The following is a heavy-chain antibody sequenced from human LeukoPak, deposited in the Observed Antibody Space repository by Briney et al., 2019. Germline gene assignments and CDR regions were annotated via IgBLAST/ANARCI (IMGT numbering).Heavy chain of an antibody. Sequence: GGSLRLSCAVSGFTFSSYAMHWVRQAPGKGLEWVAVISYDGSNKYYADSVKGRFTISRDNSKNTLYLQMNSLRAEDTAVYYCATTVTTINDFDYWGQGTLVTVSS. CDR1: GFTFSSYA. J-gene: IGHJ4*02. V-gene: IGHV3-30-3*01. D-gene: IGHD4-17*01. CDR2: ISYDGSNK. CDR3: ATTVTTINDFDY.